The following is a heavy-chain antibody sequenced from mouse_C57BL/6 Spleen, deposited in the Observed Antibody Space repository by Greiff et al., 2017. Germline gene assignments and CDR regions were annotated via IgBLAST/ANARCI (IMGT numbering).Heavy chain of an antibody. CDR1: GFSLTSYG. Sequence: VQLQQSGPGLVQPSQSLSITCTVSGFSLTSYGVHWVRQSPGKGLEWLGVIWRGGSTDYNAAFMSRLSITKDNSKSQVFFTMNSLQADDTAIYYCAKNSPYYYGSSYGWYFDVWGTGTTVTVSS. CDR3: AKNSPYYYGSSYGWYFDV. V-gene: IGHV2-5*01. D-gene: IGHD1-1*01. J-gene: IGHJ1*03. CDR2: IWRGGST.